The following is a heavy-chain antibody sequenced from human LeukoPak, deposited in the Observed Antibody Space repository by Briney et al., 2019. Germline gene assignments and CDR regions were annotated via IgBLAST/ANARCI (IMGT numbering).Heavy chain of an antibody. D-gene: IGHD2/OR15-2a*01. V-gene: IGHV4-39*01. J-gene: IGHJ4*02. CDR3: ARLISSHHSFDY. CDR2: IFYTGST. Sequence: SETLSLTCTVSGDCISSSSFYWSWIRQLPGGGLEYIGSIFYTGSTYYNPSLKSRVTISMETSKNQFSLRLRSVTAADTAVFYCARLISSHHSFDYWGQGTLVTVSS. CDR1: GDCISSSSFY.